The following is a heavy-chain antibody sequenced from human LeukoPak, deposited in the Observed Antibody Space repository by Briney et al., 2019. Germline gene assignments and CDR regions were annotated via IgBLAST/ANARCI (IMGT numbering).Heavy chain of an antibody. J-gene: IGHJ4*02. D-gene: IGHD3-3*01. CDR1: GFTFSSYS. CDR2: ISSSSSYI. V-gene: IGHV3-21*01. CDR3: AREYDFWSGYYYFDY. Sequence: GGSLRLSCAASGFTFSSYSMNWVRQAPGKGLEWVSSISSSSSYIYYADSVKGRFTISRDNAKNSLYLQMNSLRAEDTAVYYCAREYDFWSGYYYFDYWGQGTLVTVSS.